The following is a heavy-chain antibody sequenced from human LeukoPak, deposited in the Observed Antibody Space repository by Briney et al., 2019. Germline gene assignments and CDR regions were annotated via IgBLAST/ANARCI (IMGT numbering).Heavy chain of an antibody. J-gene: IGHJ4*02. V-gene: IGHV4-39*02. Sequence: SETLSLTCTVSGGSISSSTYYWGWSRQPPGKGLEWIVSICYSRITYYNPALKSRATISVETSKNHFFLKLSSVTAADTAVYYCARTAYASSGYYSLNYFDYWGQGTLVTVSS. CDR2: ICYSRIT. CDR3: ARTAYASSGYYSLNYFDY. D-gene: IGHD3-22*01. CDR1: GGSISSSTYY.